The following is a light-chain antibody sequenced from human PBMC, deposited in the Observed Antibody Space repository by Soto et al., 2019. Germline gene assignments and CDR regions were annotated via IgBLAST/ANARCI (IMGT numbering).Light chain of an antibody. CDR2: DVS. J-gene: IGLJ1*01. V-gene: IGLV2-14*01. CDR1: SSDVGGYNY. CDR3: SSFAGGPYV. Sequence: QSVLTQPASVPGSPGQSITISCTGTSSDVGGYNYVSWYQQHPGKAPKLMIYDVSNRPSGVSNRFSGSKSGNTASLTISGLQAEDEADYYCSSFAGGPYVFGTGTKVTVL.